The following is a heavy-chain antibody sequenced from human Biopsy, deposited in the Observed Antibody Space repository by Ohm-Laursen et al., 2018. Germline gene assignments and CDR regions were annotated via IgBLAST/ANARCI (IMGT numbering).Heavy chain of an antibody. CDR3: ATKLTGYFHH. CDR2: NIPILGTG. Sequence: SSVKVSCKVPGGTFSNYGVNWVRQAPGQGLEWLGGNIPILGTGNYAQKFQDRVTVAADTSTSTATMELRSLRSDDTAVYYCATKLTGYFHHWGQGILVTVSS. J-gene: IGHJ1*01. CDR1: GGTFSNYG. D-gene: IGHD3-9*01. V-gene: IGHV1-69*06.